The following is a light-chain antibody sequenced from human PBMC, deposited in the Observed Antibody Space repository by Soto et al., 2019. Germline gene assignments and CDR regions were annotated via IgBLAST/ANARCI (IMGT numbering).Light chain of an antibody. CDR1: QNILYSSDNKNF. Sequence: DIVMTQSPDSLAVSLGERATINCKSSQNILYSSDNKNFLAWYQQQPGQPPKLLIYWASTRESGVPDRFSGRGSGTDFTRTISSLQAEEVAVYYGQQDYDIPLTFGPGTKVDIK. CDR2: WAS. CDR3: QQDYDIPLT. J-gene: IGKJ3*01. V-gene: IGKV4-1*01.